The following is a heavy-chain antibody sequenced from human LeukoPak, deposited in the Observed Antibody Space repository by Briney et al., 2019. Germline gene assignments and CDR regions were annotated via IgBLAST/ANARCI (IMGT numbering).Heavy chain of an antibody. D-gene: IGHD6-13*01. CDR2: IWYDGSNK. V-gene: IGHV3-33*01. CDR1: GFTFSSSG. Sequence: RRSLRLSCAASGFTFSSSGMHWVRQAPDEGLGWVAVIWYDGSNKYYADSVKGRFTISRDNSKNTLYLQMNSLRAEDTAVYYCARIATPQRVYGMDVWGQGTTVTVSS. CDR3: ARIATPQRVYGMDV. J-gene: IGHJ6*02.